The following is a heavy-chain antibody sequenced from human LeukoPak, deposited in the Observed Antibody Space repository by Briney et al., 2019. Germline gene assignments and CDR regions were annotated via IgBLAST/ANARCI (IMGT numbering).Heavy chain of an antibody. V-gene: IGHV1-46*01. D-gene: IGHD2-2*01. CDR1: GYTFTSYY. CDR2: ISPSGGST. J-gene: IGHJ4*02. Sequence: ASVKVSCKASGYTFTSYYMHWVRQAPGQGLEWMGIISPSGGSTSYAQKFQGRVTITTDESTSTAYMELSSLRSEDTAVYYCAREHRAVVVPVATSREVDIVATDDLAWGQGTLVTVSS. CDR3: AREHRAVVVPVATSREVDIVATDDLA.